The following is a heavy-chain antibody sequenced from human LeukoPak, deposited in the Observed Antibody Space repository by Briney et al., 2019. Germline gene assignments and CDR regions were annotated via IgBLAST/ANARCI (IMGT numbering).Heavy chain of an antibody. Sequence: SETLSLTCTVSGGSISSYYWTWIRQPPGKGLEWIGYIYYSGSTNYNPSLKSRLSISVDTSKNQFSLKLSSVTAADTAVYYCARYEYASSNYYLLDYWGQGTLVTVSS. J-gene: IGHJ4*02. CDR1: GGSISSYY. CDR3: ARYEYASSNYYLLDY. D-gene: IGHD3-22*01. CDR2: IYYSGST. V-gene: IGHV4-59*01.